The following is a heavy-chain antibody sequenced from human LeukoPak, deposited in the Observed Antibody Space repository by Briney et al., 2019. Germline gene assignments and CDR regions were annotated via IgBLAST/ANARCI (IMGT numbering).Heavy chain of an antibody. CDR3: TTDLDYDILTGYYKSRNY. CDR2: IKSKTDGGTT. V-gene: IGHV3-15*01. J-gene: IGHJ4*02. D-gene: IGHD3-9*01. CDR1: GFTFSNAW. Sequence: PGGSLRLSCAASGFTFSNAWMSWVRQAPGKGLEWVGRIKSKTDGGTTDYAAPVKGRFTISRDDSKNTLYLQMNSLKTEDTAVYYCTTDLDYDILTGYYKSRNYWGQGTLVTVSS.